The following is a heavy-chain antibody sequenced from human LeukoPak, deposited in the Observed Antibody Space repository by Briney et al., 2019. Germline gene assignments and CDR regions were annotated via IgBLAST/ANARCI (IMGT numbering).Heavy chain of an antibody. V-gene: IGHV3-66*01. CDR2: IYSGGST. Sequence: GGSLRLSCAASGFTVSSNYMSWVRQAPGKGLEWVSVIYSGGSTYYADSVKGRFTISRDNSKNTLYPQMNSLRAEDTAVYYCARSHSGSPERWGQGTLVTVSS. CDR1: GFTVSSNY. J-gene: IGHJ4*02. D-gene: IGHD1-26*01. CDR3: ARSHSGSPER.